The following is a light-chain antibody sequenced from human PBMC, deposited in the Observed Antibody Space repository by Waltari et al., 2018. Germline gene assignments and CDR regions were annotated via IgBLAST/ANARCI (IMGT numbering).Light chain of an antibody. CDR1: HSVSTN. Sequence: EIVMMQSPVTLSVSPGERATLSCRASHSVSTNLAWYQQKPGQAPRLLIYGASTRATGFPARFSGSGSGTEFTLTISSLQSEDFAVYYCQQYKNWPPWTFGQGTKVEIK. J-gene: IGKJ1*01. CDR3: QQYKNWPPWT. V-gene: IGKV3-15*01. CDR2: GAS.